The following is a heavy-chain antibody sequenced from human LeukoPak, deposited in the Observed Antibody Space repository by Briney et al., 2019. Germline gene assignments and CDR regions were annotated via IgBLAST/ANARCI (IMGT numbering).Heavy chain of an antibody. CDR1: SGSISTSNYY. J-gene: IGHJ4*02. V-gene: IGHV4-39*07. CDR3: ARLVGGSYYFDY. D-gene: IGHD1-26*01. CDR2: IFYSGST. Sequence: SETLSLTCTVSSGSISTSNYYWGWVRQPPGKALEWIGNIFYSGSTYYSPSLKSRVTISLDTSRNQFSLKLNSVTAADTAVYYCARLVGGSYYFDYWGRGTLVTVSS.